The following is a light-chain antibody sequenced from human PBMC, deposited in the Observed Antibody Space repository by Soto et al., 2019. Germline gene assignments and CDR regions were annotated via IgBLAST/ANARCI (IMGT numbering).Light chain of an antibody. CDR1: QSISSY. CDR2: AAS. V-gene: IGKV1-39*01. CDR3: QQSYSSPPT. J-gene: IGKJ1*01. Sequence: DIQMTQSPSSLYASVGDRATITCRASQSISSYLNWYQQKPGKAPKLLIYAASTLPSGVPSRFSGSRSGPDFTLTISSLQPEDFATYYCQQSYSSPPTFGQGTKVDI.